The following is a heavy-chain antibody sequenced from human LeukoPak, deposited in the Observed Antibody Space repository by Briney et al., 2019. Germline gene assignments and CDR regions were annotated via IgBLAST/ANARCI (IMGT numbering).Heavy chain of an antibody. CDR1: GGTFSSYA. J-gene: IGHJ6*03. D-gene: IGHD6-13*01. CDR2: IIPIFGTA. Sequence: ASVKVSCKASGGTFSSYAISWVRQAPGQGLEWMGGIIPIFGTANYAQKFQGRVTITADESTSTAYMELSSLRSEDTAVYYCARDRAAAGHYYYYMDVWGKGTTVTVSS. CDR3: ARDRAAAGHYYYYMDV. V-gene: IGHV1-69*13.